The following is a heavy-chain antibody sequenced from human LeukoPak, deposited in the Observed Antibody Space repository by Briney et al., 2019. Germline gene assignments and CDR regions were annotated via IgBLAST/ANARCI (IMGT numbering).Heavy chain of an antibody. J-gene: IGHJ4*02. CDR2: ISGSGGNT. V-gene: IGHV3-23*01. Sequence: GGSLRLSCAASGFTSSSYAMSWVRQAPGKGLEWVSGISGSGGNTYYADSVKGRFTISRDNSKNTLYLQMNSLRAEDTAVYSCAKVTYETSGYPSDYWGQGTLVTVSS. D-gene: IGHD3-22*01. CDR1: GFTSSSYA. CDR3: AKVTYETSGYPSDY.